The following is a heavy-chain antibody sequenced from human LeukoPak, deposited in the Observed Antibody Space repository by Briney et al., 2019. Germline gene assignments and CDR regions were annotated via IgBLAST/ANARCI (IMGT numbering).Heavy chain of an antibody. Sequence: GASVKVSCKAPGGTFSSYAISWVRQAPGQGLEWMGGIIPIFGTANYAQKFQGRVTITADESTSTAYMELSSLRSEDTAVYYCAREIVPAAISPFGYWGQGTLVTVSS. CDR1: GGTFSSYA. CDR2: IIPIFGTA. D-gene: IGHD2-2*01. CDR3: AREIVPAAISPFGY. J-gene: IGHJ4*02. V-gene: IGHV1-69*01.